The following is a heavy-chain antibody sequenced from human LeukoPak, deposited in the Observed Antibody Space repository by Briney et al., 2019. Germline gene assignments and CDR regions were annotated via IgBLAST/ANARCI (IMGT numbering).Heavy chain of an antibody. CDR3: ARDIAVAGPNWFDP. CDR2: INSDGSST. Sequence: QPGGSLRLSCAASGFTFSSYWMHWVRHAPGKGLVCVSRINSDGSSTSYADSVKGRFTISRDNPKNTLYLQMNSLRAEDTAVYYCARDIAVAGPNWFDPWGQGTLVTVSS. V-gene: IGHV3-74*01. CDR1: GFTFSSYW. J-gene: IGHJ5*02. D-gene: IGHD6-19*01.